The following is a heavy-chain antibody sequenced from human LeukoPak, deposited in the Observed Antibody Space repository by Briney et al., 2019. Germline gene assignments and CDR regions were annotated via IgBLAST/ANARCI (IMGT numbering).Heavy chain of an antibody. J-gene: IGHJ6*03. CDR3: ARDIGGWAMIVGAPRKGNYYYYYMDV. Sequence: ASVKVSCKASGYTFTSYGISWVRQAPGQGLEWMGWISAYNGNTNYAQKLQGRVTMTTDTSTSTAYMELRSLRSDDTAVYYCARDIGGWAMIVGAPRKGNYYYYYMDVWGKGTTVTVSS. CDR2: ISAYNGNT. D-gene: IGHD3-22*01. V-gene: IGHV1-18*01. CDR1: GYTFTSYG.